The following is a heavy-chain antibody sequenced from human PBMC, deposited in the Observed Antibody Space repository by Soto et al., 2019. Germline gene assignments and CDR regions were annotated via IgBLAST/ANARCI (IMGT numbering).Heavy chain of an antibody. CDR2: IYYRGST. CDR3: ARHDYGGFGL. D-gene: IGHD4-17*01. Sequence: LSLTCTVSGGSISRSSYYWGWIRQPPGKGLEWIGSIYYRGSTYYNPSLKSRVTISVDTSKNQFSLKLSSVTAADTAVYYCARHDYGGFGLWGQGTLVTVSS. CDR1: GGSISRSSYY. J-gene: IGHJ4*02. V-gene: IGHV4-39*01.